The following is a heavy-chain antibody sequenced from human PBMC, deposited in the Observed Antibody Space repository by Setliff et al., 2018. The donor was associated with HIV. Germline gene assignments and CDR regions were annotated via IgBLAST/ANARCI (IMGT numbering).Heavy chain of an antibody. V-gene: IGHV4-59*08. Sequence: PSETLSLTCTVSGGSISSYYWSWIRQPPGEGLEWIGYIFYSGSTNYNPSLKSRVTISIDTSKNQLSLKLRSVTAADTAVYYCARIGSGWSVGWFDPWGQGILVTVSS. J-gene: IGHJ5*02. CDR2: IFYSGST. D-gene: IGHD6-13*01. CDR3: ARIGSGWSVGWFDP. CDR1: GGSISSYY.